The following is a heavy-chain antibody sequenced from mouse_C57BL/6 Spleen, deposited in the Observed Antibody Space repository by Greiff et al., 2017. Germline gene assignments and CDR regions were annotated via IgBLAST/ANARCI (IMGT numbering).Heavy chain of an antibody. CDR3: ASGDGSSYVGYFEV. V-gene: IGHV1-64*01. CDR1: GYTFTSYW. CDR2: IHPNSGST. D-gene: IGHD1-1*01. J-gene: IGHJ1*03. Sequence: QVQLQQPGAELVKPGASVKLSCKASGYTFTSYWMHWVKQRPGQGLEWIGMIHPNSGSTNYNEKFKSKATLTVDKSSSTAYMQLSSLTSEDSAVYYCASGDGSSYVGYFEVWGTGTTVTVSS.